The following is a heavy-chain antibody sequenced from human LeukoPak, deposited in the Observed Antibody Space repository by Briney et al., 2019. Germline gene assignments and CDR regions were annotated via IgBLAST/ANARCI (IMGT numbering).Heavy chain of an antibody. J-gene: IGHJ2*01. D-gene: IGHD2-15*01. V-gene: IGHV4-39*01. CDR1: GGSISSSSYY. Sequence: SETLSLTCTVSGGSISSSSYYWGWIRQPPGKGLEWIGSIYYSGSTYYNPSLKSRVTISVDTSKNQFSLKLSSVTAADTAVYYCARALKLSWYFDLWGRGTLVTVSS. CDR2: IYYSGST. CDR3: ARALKLSWYFDL.